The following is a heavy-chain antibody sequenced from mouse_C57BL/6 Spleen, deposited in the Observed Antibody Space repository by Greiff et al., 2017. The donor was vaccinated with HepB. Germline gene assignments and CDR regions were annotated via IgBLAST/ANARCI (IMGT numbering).Heavy chain of an antibody. Sequence: EVHLVESGGGLVKPGGSLKLSCAASGFTFSSYAMSWVRQTPEKRLEWVATISDGGSYTYYPDNVKGRFTISRDNAKNNLYLQMSHLKSEDTAMYYCARDRGSNPRWYFDYWGQATTLTVSS. CDR1: GFTFSSYA. V-gene: IGHV5-4*01. D-gene: IGHD2-5*01. J-gene: IGHJ2*01. CDR2: ISDGGSYT. CDR3: ARDRGSNPRWYFDY.